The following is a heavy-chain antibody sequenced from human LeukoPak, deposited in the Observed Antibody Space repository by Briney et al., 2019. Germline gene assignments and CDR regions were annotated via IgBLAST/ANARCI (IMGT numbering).Heavy chain of an antibody. CDR2: IYYSGGT. CDR1: GGSISSYY. D-gene: IGHD3-10*01. Sequence: PSETLSLTCTVSGGSISSYYWSWIRQPPGKGLEWIGYIYYSGGTNYNPSLKSRVTISVDTSKNQFSLKLSSVTAADTAVYYCARAAMVRGVTGWFDPWGQGTLVTVSS. V-gene: IGHV4-59*01. CDR3: ARAAMVRGVTGWFDP. J-gene: IGHJ5*02.